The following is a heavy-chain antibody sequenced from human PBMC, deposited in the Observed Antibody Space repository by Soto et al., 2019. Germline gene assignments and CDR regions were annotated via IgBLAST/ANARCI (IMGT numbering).Heavy chain of an antibody. CDR3: ARGVGALGHWFDP. D-gene: IGHD1-26*01. Sequence: VQLEQSGAEVKKPGASVKVSCKASGYNFTSYGISWVRQAHGQGLEWMGRISAYTGNTNYAQKLQGRVTMTTDTSTITAYMELRSLRSDDTAVYYCARGVGALGHWFDPWGQGTLVTVSA. V-gene: IGHV1-18*01. J-gene: IGHJ5*02. CDR1: GYNFTSYG. CDR2: ISAYTGNT.